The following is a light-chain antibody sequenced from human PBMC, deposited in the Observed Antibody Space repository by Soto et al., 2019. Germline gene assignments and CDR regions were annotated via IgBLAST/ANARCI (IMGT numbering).Light chain of an antibody. CDR3: LQHKSYPWT. CDR1: LDIRND. V-gene: IGKV1-17*01. Sequence: DIQVTQSPSSLSASVGHRVSITCRAILDIRNDLDWYQQKPGKAPKRIIYDASTLQSGVPSRFSGAGSGAEFTLTINGLQSEDFATYFCLQHKSYPWTFGQGTK. CDR2: DAS. J-gene: IGKJ1*01.